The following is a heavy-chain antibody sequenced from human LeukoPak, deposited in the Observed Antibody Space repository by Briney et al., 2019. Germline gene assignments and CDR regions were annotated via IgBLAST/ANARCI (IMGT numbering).Heavy chain of an antibody. D-gene: IGHD3-3*01. V-gene: IGHV3-21*01. CDR3: ARDRPNDFWSGYATLYGMDV. CDR1: GFTFGSYS. Sequence: GGSLRLSCAASGFTFGSYSMIWVRQAPGKGLEWVSSISSSSSYIYYADSVKGRFTISRDNAKNSLYLQMNSLRAEDTAVYYCARDRPNDFWSGYATLYGMDVWGQGTTVTVSS. CDR2: ISSSSSYI. J-gene: IGHJ6*02.